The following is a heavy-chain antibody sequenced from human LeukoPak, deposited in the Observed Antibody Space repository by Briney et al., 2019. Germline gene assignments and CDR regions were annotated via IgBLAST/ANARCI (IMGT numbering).Heavy chain of an antibody. Sequence: SETLSLTCTVSGGSISSSSYYWGWIRQPPGKGLEWIGYIYYSGSTYYNPSLKSRVTISVDTSKNQFSLKLSSVTAADTAVYYCARAVAYSSSQRGEQYYFDYWGQGTLVTVSS. CDR2: IYYSGST. V-gene: IGHV4-39*07. J-gene: IGHJ4*02. CDR3: ARAVAYSSSQRGEQYYFDY. CDR1: GGSISSSSYY. D-gene: IGHD6-13*01.